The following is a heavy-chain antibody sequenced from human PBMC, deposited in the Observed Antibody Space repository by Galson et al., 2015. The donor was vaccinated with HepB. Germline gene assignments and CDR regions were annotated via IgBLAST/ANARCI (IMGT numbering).Heavy chain of an antibody. V-gene: IGHV3-21*01. CDR2: ISSYGTYI. CDR3: ARDRGDWWARGYYYYFGMDV. J-gene: IGHJ6*02. D-gene: IGHD2-8*02. Sequence: SLRLSCAASGFPFSAHSMNWVRQAPGKGLEWVSSISSYGTYIYYADSLKGRFTISRDNAKNSLYLQMSSLRAEDTAVYYCARDRGDWWARGYYYYFGMDVWGQGTTVTVSS. CDR1: GFPFSAHS.